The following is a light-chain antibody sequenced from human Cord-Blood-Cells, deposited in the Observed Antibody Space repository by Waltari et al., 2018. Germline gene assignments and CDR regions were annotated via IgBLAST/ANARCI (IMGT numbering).Light chain of an antibody. CDR1: QSVSSY. CDR2: DAS. CDR3: QQRSNWPT. V-gene: IGKV3-11*01. Sequence: EIVLTQSPATLSLSPGERATLSCRASQSVSSYLAWYQQKPGQAPRRLFYDASNRATGIPARFSGSESGTDFTLTISSLEPEDFAVYYCQQRSNWPTFGPGTKVDIK. J-gene: IGKJ3*01.